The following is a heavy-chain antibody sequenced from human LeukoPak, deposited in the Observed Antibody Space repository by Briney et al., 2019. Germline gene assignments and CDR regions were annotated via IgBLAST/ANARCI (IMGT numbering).Heavy chain of an antibody. CDR3: ARSSSVDTALVGVHWFDP. V-gene: IGHV4-38-2*01. CDR2: IFHSGST. Sequence: KPSEPLSLTCVVSGDPITRGYYWAWLRPPPGTGLEWIGSIFHSGSTYRKPSLRSRVTISLNTSKNQISLILSSMTAADTAVYYCARSSSVDTALVGVHWFDPWGQGTLVTVSS. J-gene: IGHJ5*02. D-gene: IGHD5-18*01. CDR1: GDPITRGYY.